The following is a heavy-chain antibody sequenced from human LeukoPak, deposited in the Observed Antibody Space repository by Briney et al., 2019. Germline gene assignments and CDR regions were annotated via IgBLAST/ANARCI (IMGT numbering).Heavy chain of an antibody. V-gene: IGHV3-30-3*01. Sequence: GGSLRLSCAASGITFSSYAMHWVRQAPGKGPEWVAVISNDGTNKYYADSVKGRFIISRHNSKNTLYLQINNLRGEDTAMYYCVRDGAVAGDGVWYYWGQGALVTVSS. D-gene: IGHD6-19*01. J-gene: IGHJ4*02. CDR3: VRDGAVAGDGVWYY. CDR2: ISNDGTNK. CDR1: GITFSSYA.